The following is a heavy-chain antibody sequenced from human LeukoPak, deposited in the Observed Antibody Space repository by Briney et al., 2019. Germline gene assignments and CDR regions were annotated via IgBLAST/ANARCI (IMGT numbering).Heavy chain of an antibody. Sequence: ASVKVSCKASGYTFTSYDINWVRQATGQGLEWMGWMNPNSGNTGYAQKFQGRVTITRNTSISTAYMELSSLRSEDTAVYYCARTPYYYDSSGYYYDDYFDYWGQGTLVTVSS. CDR2: MNPNSGNT. CDR3: ARTPYYYDSSGYYYDDYFDY. J-gene: IGHJ4*02. CDR1: GYTFTSYD. V-gene: IGHV1-8*03. D-gene: IGHD3-22*01.